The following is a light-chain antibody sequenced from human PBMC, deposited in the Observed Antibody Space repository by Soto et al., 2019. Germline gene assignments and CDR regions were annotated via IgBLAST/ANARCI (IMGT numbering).Light chain of an antibody. CDR1: SSNIGAGYG. J-gene: IGLJ3*02. CDR2: GNS. Sequence: QLVLTQPPSVSGAPGQRVTISCTGRSSNIGAGYGVHWYQQLPGTAPKLLIYGNSNRPSGVPDRFSGSKSGTSASLAITGLQAEDEADYYCQSYDSSLSGWLFGGGTKLTVL. V-gene: IGLV1-40*01. CDR3: QSYDSSLSGWL.